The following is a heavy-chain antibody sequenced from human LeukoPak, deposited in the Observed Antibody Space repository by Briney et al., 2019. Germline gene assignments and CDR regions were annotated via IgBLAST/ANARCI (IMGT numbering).Heavy chain of an antibody. D-gene: IGHD6-13*01. V-gene: IGHV3-48*04. CDR2: ISRSGTNI. CDR1: GFTFSSYS. J-gene: IGHJ4*02. Sequence: PGGSLRLSCAASGFTFSSYSMNWVRQAPGKGLEWVSDISRSGTNIYYADSVKGRFTISRDNAKNSLYLQMNSLRAEDTAVYYCARARRDRSWYIDDCWGQGTLVTVSS. CDR3: ARARRDRSWYIDDC.